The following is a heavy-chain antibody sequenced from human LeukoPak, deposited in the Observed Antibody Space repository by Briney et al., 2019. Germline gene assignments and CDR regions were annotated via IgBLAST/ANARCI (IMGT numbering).Heavy chain of an antibody. CDR2: IYYSGST. V-gene: IGHV4-39*01. CDR1: GGSLSSSSYY. D-gene: IGHD6-6*01. J-gene: IGHJ3*02. Sequence: SETLSLTCIVSGGSLSSSSYYWGWIRQPPGKGLVWLGSIYYSGSTYYNPSLKSRVTISVDSSKNQFSLKLSSVTAADTAVFYCATLYGSSAGTFDIWGQGTMVTVSS. CDR3: ATLYGSSAGTFDI.